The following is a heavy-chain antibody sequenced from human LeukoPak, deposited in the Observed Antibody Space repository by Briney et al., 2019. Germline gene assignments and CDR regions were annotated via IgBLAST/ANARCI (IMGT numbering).Heavy chain of an antibody. V-gene: IGHV3-30-3*01. J-gene: IGHJ5*02. CDR2: ISYDGSNK. Sequence: QPGRSLRLSCAASGFTFSNYAMHWVRQAPGKGLEWVAVISYDGSNKYYADSVKGRFTISRDNSKNTLYLQMNSLRAEDTAVYYCARESGYCSSTSCYYPSPSNWFDPWGQGTLVTVSS. CDR1: GFTFSNYA. CDR3: ARESGYCSSTSCYYPSPSNWFDP. D-gene: IGHD2-2*01.